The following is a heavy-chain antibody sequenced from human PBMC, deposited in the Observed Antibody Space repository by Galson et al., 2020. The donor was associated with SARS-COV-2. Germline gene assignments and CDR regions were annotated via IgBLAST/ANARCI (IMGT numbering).Heavy chain of an antibody. V-gene: IGHV3-30*18. CDR2: ISYDGSNK. J-gene: IGHJ6*02. D-gene: IGHD3-10*01. CDR1: GFTFSSYG. Sequence: TGGSLRLSCAASGFTFSSYGMHWVRQAPGKGLEWVAVISYDGSNKYYADSVKGRFTISRDNSKNTLYLQMNSLRAEDTAVYYCAKELTKTYYYGSGSYYNPHGVSPYYYYGMDVWGQGTTVTVSS. CDR3: AKELTKTYYYGSGSYYNPHGVSPYYYYGMDV.